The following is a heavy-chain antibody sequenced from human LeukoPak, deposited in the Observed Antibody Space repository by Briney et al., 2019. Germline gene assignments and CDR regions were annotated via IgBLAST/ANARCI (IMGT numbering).Heavy chain of an antibody. Sequence: PGGSLRLSCAAPGFTVSSTYMSWVRQALGKGLEWVSIISNAGSTYYADSVKGRFTISRDNSKNTVFLQINSLRAEDTAVYYCARDRPGGYYGFDYWGQGTLVTVSS. CDR1: GFTVSSTY. J-gene: IGHJ4*02. CDR3: ARDRPGGYYGFDY. CDR2: ISNAGST. V-gene: IGHV3-53*01. D-gene: IGHD3-22*01.